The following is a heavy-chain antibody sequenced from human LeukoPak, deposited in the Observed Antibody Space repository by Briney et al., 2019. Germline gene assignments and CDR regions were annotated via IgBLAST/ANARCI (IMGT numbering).Heavy chain of an antibody. D-gene: IGHD2-15*01. CDR1: GYTFTSYY. Sequence: ASVKVSCKASGYTFTSYYMHWVRQAPGQGLEWMGIINPSGGSTSYAQKFQGRVTMTRDTSTNTVYMELSSLRSGDTAVYYCARWGYCSGGSCSSNGAFDIWGQGTMVTVSS. J-gene: IGHJ3*02. CDR2: INPSGGST. CDR3: ARWGYCSGGSCSSNGAFDI. V-gene: IGHV1-46*01.